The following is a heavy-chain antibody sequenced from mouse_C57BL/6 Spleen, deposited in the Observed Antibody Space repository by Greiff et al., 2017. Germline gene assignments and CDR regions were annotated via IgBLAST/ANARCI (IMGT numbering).Heavy chain of an antibody. D-gene: IGHD2-5*01. J-gene: IGHJ3*01. CDR2: IYPGDGDT. CDR1: GYAFSSSW. Sequence: QVQLQQSGPELVKPGASVKISCKASGYAFSSSWMNWVKQRPGKGLEWIGRIYPGDGDTNYNGKFKGKATLTADKSSSPAYMQLSSLTSEESAVYFCARSDYSNSFAYWGQGTLVTVSA. V-gene: IGHV1-82*01. CDR3: ARSDYSNSFAY.